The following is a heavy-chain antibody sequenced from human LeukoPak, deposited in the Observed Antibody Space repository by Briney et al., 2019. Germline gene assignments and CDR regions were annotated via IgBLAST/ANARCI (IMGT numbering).Heavy chain of an antibody. CDR2: ISSSGST. CDR1: GFTVSSNY. Sequence: GGSLRLSCAASGFTVSSNYMSWVRQAPGKGQEWVSVISSSGSTYYADSVKGRFTISRDNSKNTLYLQMNSLRAEDTAVYYCARGGDSSGSIRSAFDIWGQGTMVTVSS. D-gene: IGHD3-22*01. J-gene: IGHJ3*02. V-gene: IGHV3-53*01. CDR3: ARGGDSSGSIRSAFDI.